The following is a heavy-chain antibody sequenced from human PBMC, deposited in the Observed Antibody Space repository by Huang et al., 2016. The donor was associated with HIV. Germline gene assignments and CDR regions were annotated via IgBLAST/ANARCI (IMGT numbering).Heavy chain of an antibody. V-gene: IGHV3-30*02. CDR3: AKGSMANAFDI. Sequence: QVQLVESGGGVVQPGGSLSLSWAASGFTFSCDGMHGVRQASGKGLEWVAFIRYDGSNKYYADSVRGRFTISRDNSKNTLYLQMNSLRAEDTAVYYCAKGSMANAFDIWGQGTMVTVSS. CDR2: IRYDGSNK. CDR1: GFTFSCDG. J-gene: IGHJ3*02. D-gene: IGHD3-10*01.